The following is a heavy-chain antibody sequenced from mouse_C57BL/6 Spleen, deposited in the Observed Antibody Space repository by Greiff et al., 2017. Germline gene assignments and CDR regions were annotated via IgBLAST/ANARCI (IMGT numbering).Heavy chain of an antibody. V-gene: IGHV2-2*01. D-gene: IGHD3-1*01. CDR3: ARIRAMRDYFDY. Sequence: VKLVESGPGLVQPSQSLSITCTVSGFSLTSYGVHWVRQSPGKGLEWLGVIWSGGSTDYNAAFISRLSISKDNSKSQVFFKMNSLQADDTAIYYCARIRAMRDYFDYWGQGTTLTVSS. J-gene: IGHJ2*01. CDR1: GFSLTSYG. CDR2: IWSGGST.